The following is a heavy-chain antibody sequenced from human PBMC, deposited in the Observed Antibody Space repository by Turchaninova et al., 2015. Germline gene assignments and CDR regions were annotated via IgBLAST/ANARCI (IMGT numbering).Heavy chain of an antibody. CDR3: ARAPGLYDAFDI. CDR2: VSSNSVYM. D-gene: IGHD2-2*02. CDR1: GFPCVSYS. Sequence: EVQLVESGGGRVKPGGSLRLSCEPSGFPCVSYSMDGVRQAPGKGREWVSSVSSNSVYMSYAESVKGRFTISRDNAKKSLFLQMNSLRAEDTAVYYCARAPGLYDAFDIWGQGTMVTVSS. V-gene: IGHV3-21*01. J-gene: IGHJ3*02.